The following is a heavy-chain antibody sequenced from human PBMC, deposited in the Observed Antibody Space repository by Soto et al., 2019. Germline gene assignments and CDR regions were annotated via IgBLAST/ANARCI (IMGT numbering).Heavy chain of an antibody. V-gene: IGHV4-59*01. D-gene: IGHD3-10*01. CDR1: GDSISSYY. Sequence: SETLSLTCAVSGDSISSYYCMWIRQPPGKGLESIGYLYYGRSANYNPSLKSRVTISVDTSKNQFSLKLSSVTAADTAVYYCARDGSGSYSSPFDYWGQGTLVTVSS. CDR2: LYYGRSA. CDR3: ARDGSGSYSSPFDY. J-gene: IGHJ4*02.